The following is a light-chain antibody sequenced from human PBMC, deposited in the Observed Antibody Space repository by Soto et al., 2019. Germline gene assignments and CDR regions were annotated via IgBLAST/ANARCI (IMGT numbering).Light chain of an antibody. CDR1: QSISSY. Sequence: DIHMTDSPSAVSASVGDRVTITCRASQSISSYLNWYQQKPGKAPKLLIYAASSLQSGVPSRFSGSGSGTDFTLTISSLQPEDFATYYCQQSYSTPWTFGQGTKVDIK. J-gene: IGKJ1*01. CDR2: AAS. V-gene: IGKV1-39*01. CDR3: QQSYSTPWT.